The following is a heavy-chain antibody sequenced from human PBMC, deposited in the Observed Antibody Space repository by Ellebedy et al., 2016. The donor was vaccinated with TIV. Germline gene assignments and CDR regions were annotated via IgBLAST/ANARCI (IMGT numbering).Heavy chain of an antibody. CDR3: ASDRPLDYSNYEGNNDYYGMDV. CDR1: GGTFSSYA. CDR2: IIPIFGTA. V-gene: IGHV1-69*13. Sequence: AASVKVSCKASGGTFSSYAISWVRQAPRQGLEWMGGIIPIFGTANYAQKFQGRVTITADESTSTAYMELSSLRSEDTAVYYCASDRPLDYSNYEGNNDYYGMDVWGQGTTVTVYS. J-gene: IGHJ6*02. D-gene: IGHD4-11*01.